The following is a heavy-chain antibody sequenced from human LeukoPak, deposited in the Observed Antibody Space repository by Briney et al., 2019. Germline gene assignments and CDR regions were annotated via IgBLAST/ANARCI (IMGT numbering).Heavy chain of an antibody. CDR2: IYHSGIT. J-gene: IGHJ4*02. D-gene: IGHD2-2*01. CDR1: GGSIISGGYY. V-gene: IGHV4-30-2*01. Sequence: SETLSLTCTVSGGSIISGGYYWSWIRQPPGKGLEWIGYIYHSGITYYNPSLESRVTISVDRSKNQFSLKLSSVTAADTAVYYCARDDVVVPAAMVYWGQGTLVTVSS. CDR3: ARDDVVVPAAMVY.